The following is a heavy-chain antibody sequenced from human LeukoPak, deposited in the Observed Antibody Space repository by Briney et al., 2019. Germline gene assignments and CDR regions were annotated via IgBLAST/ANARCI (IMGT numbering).Heavy chain of an antibody. V-gene: IGHV3-48*01. Sequence: PGGSLRLSCAASGFTFSSYSMNWVRQAPGKGLEWVSYISSSSSTIYYADSVKGRFTISRDNAKNSLYLQMNSLRAEDTAVYYCAREEAGDCSSTSCPIRDYYYYMDVWGKGTTVTVSS. J-gene: IGHJ6*03. CDR1: GFTFSSYS. CDR2: ISSSSSTI. D-gene: IGHD2-2*01. CDR3: AREEAGDCSSTSCPIRDYYYYMDV.